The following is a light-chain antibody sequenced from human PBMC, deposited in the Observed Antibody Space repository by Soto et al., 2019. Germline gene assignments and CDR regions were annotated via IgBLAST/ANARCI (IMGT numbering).Light chain of an antibody. CDR1: QSISSK. V-gene: IGKV1-5*01. CDR2: DAS. CDR3: QMYSSSVST. Sequence: DIQMTQSPATLSASVGDRLTLTCRASQSISSKLAWYQQKTGQPPKILIFDASSLASGIPSRFSGSGSGTEFTLTISRLQSDDFETYYCQMYSSSVSTFGGGTKVDIK. J-gene: IGKJ4*02.